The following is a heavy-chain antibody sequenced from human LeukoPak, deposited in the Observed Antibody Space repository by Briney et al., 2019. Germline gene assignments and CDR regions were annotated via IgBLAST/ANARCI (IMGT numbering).Heavy chain of an antibody. J-gene: IGHJ4*02. CDR3: ARGSLYSYGYDRSTWFNY. V-gene: IGHV1-3*01. CDR2: INAGNGNT. Sequence: GASVKVSCRASGYTFTTYAMHWVRQAPGQRLEWMGWINAGNGNTEYSQRFLGRVDITRDTSASTAYMELSRLRSEDTAVYYCARGSLYSYGYDRSTWFNYWGQGTLVTVSS. CDR1: GYTFTTYA. D-gene: IGHD5-18*01.